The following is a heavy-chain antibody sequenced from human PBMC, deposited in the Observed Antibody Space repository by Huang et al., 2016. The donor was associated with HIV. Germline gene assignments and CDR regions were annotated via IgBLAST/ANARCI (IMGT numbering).Heavy chain of an antibody. D-gene: IGHD3-10*01. V-gene: IGHV4-61*01. CDR3: VSHGSGTADY. CDR1: GDSVSSASYY. J-gene: IGHJ4*02. CDR2: IYFSGGT. Sequence: QVQLQESGPGLVKPSETLSLSCTVSGDSVSSASYYWSWIRQPPGRGLEWIGYIYFSGGTNYNPPLKSRVPISIDTSKNQFSLRLSSVTAADTAVYYCVSHGSGTADYWGQGTLVTVSS.